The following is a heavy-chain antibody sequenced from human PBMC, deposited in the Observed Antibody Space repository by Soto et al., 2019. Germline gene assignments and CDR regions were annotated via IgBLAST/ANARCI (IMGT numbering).Heavy chain of an antibody. CDR1: GDSISNLDYF. D-gene: IGHD7-27*01. V-gene: IGHV4-30-4*01. CDR3: ARGRYCLTGRCFPNWFDS. J-gene: IGHJ5*01. Sequence: SETLSLTCSVSGDSISNLDYFWAWIRQPPGQALEYIGYIYKSATTYYNPSFESRVAISVDTPKSQFSLNATSVTAADTAVYFCARGRYCLTGRCFPNWFDSWGQGALVTVSS. CDR2: IYKSATT.